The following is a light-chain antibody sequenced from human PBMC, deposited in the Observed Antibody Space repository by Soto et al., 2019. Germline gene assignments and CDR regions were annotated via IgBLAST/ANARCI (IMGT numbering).Light chain of an antibody. CDR3: QQRSKWPLT. Sequence: EIVLTQSPATLSLSPGERATISFRASQSVSSYLAWYQQKRGQAPRLLIYDASNRATGIPARFSGSGSGTDITLTISSLEPEDFAVYYCQQRSKWPLTFGGGTKVEIK. CDR2: DAS. J-gene: IGKJ4*01. V-gene: IGKV3-11*01. CDR1: QSVSSY.